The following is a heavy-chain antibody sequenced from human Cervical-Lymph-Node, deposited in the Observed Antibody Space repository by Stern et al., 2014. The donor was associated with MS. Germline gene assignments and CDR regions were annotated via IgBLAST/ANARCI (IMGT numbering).Heavy chain of an antibody. CDR1: GYTFTDYY. V-gene: IGHV1-2*07. CDR2: INPNNGGT. CDR3: ARERGTGSYSWLDF. J-gene: IGHJ5*01. Sequence: VQLVQSGPEVKKPGASVKVSCKASGYTFTDYYIHWVRQAPGQGLEWMAWINPNNGGTNYARKFQGRVTVTRDTSINTAYLDLGRLISDDTAVYSCARERGTGSYSWLDFWGQGTLVTVSS. D-gene: IGHD1-26*01.